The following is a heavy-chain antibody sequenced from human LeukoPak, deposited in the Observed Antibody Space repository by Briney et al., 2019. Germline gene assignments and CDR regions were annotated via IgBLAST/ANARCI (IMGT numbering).Heavy chain of an antibody. V-gene: IGHV1-46*01. Sequence: ASVKVSCKASGYTFTSYGISWVRQAPGQGLEWMGIINPSGGSTSYAQKFQGRVTITADKSTSTAYMELSSLRSEDTAVYYCARDGGVAEDLNWGQGTLVTVSS. CDR2: INPSGGST. CDR1: GYTFTSYG. CDR3: ARDGGVAEDLN. D-gene: IGHD3-3*01. J-gene: IGHJ4*02.